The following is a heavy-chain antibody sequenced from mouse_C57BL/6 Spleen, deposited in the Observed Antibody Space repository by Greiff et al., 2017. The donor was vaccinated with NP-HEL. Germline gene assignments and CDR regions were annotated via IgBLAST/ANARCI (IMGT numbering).Heavy chain of an antibody. CDR2: INHSTGGT. CDR1: GYSFTGYY. J-gene: IGHJ1*03. D-gene: IGHD2-4*01. CDR3: ARKRVYDYDGYFDV. V-gene: IGHV1-42*01. Sequence: EVQLMESGPELVKPGASVKISCKASGYSFTGYYMNWVKQSPEKSLEWIGEINHSTGGTTYNQKIKAKATLTVDKSTSTAYMQLKSLTSKDSAVYYCARKRVYDYDGYFDVGGTGTTVTVSS.